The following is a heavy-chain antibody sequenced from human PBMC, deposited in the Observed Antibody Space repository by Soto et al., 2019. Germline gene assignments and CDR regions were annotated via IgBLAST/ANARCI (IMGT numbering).Heavy chain of an antibody. V-gene: IGHV3-30*18. J-gene: IGHJ4*02. Sequence: QVQLMESGGGVVQPGRSLRLSCAASGFTFSSYGMHWVRQAPGKGLEWVAVISYDGSNKYYADSVKGRFTISRDNSKNTLYLQMNSLRAEDTAVYYCAKEHQGYSYGYGFFDYWGQRTLVTVSS. CDR1: GFTFSSYG. CDR3: AKEHQGYSYGYGFFDY. D-gene: IGHD5-18*01. CDR2: ISYDGSNK.